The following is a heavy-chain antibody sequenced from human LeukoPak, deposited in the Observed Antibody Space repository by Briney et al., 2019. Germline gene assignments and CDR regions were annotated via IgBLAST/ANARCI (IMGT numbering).Heavy chain of an antibody. Sequence: ASVKVSCKVSGYTFTAYYMHWVRQAPGQGLEWMGWINPNSGGTNYAQKFQGRVTMTRDTSISTAYMELSRLRSDDTAVYYCARGAEWELLSGYWGQGTLVTVSS. CDR3: ARGAEWELLSGY. D-gene: IGHD1-26*01. CDR1: GYTFTAYY. CDR2: INPNSGGT. J-gene: IGHJ4*02. V-gene: IGHV1-2*02.